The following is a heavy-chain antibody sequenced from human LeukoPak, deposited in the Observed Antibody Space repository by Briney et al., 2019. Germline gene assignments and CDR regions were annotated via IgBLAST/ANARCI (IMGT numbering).Heavy chain of an antibody. D-gene: IGHD3-22*01. V-gene: IGHV2-5*01. Sequence: SGPTLVKPTQTLTLTCTFSGFSLSTSGVGVGWIRQPPGEALEWLALIYWNDDKRYSPSLKSRLTITKDTSKNQVVLTMTNMDPVDTATYYCAHRGGNYYDSSGYLFDYWGQGTLVTVSS. CDR1: GFSLSTSGVG. J-gene: IGHJ4*02. CDR2: IYWNDDK. CDR3: AHRGGNYYDSSGYLFDY.